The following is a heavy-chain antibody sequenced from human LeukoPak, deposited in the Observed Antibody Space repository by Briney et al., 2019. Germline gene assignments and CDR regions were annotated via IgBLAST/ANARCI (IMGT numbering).Heavy chain of an antibody. CDR3: ARAGNNWSFDY. V-gene: IGHV4-59*02. CDR1: GDSVSIYY. CDR2: IYYRGNT. D-gene: IGHD1-1*01. J-gene: IGHJ4*02. Sequence: SETLSLTRTVSGDSVSIYYWSWIRQPPGKGLEWIGYIYYRGNTNYNPSLKSRVTMAVDTSKNQFSLKVSSVTAADTAVYYCARAGNNWSFDYWGQGTLVTVSS.